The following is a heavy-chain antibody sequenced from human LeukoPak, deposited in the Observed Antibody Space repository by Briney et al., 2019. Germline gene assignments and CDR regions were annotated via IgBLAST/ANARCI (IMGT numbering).Heavy chain of an antibody. J-gene: IGHJ4*02. CDR2: VNPNSGIT. D-gene: IGHD6-13*01. V-gene: IGHV1-8*01. CDR3: ARGPYSSSWDEDY. CDR1: GYTFISYD. Sequence: GASVKVSCKASGYTFISYDINWVRQATGQGLEWMGWVNPNSGITSYAQNFQGRVTMTRDTSTSTVYMEVSSLRSEDTAVYYCARGPYSSSWDEDYWGQGTLVTVSS.